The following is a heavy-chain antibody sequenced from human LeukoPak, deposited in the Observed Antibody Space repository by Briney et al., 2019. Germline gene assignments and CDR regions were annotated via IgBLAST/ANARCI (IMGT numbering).Heavy chain of an antibody. D-gene: IGHD3-10*01. CDR2: IIPYFGTS. CDR3: TRDAGDYGGSGSYPDY. J-gene: IGHJ4*02. V-gene: IGHV1-69*13. Sequence: SVKVSCKASGVTFSRLVVSWVRQATGQGLEWMGQIIPYFGTSNYAQNFQGRVTLTADEATNTAYMELNRLRSDDTAVYYCTRDAGDYGGSGSYPDYWGQRTLVTVSS. CDR1: GVTFSRLV.